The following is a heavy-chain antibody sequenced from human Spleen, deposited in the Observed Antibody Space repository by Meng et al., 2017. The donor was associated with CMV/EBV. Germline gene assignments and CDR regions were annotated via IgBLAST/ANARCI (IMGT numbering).Heavy chain of an antibody. D-gene: IGHD2-2*01. V-gene: IGHV1-2*02. J-gene: IGHJ4*02. Sequence: GGSLRLSCKGSGYSFTSYWIGWVRQMPGKGLEWIGWINPKSGDTHYAQKFQGRVTMTRDTSINTAYMELSRLRSGDTAVYYCARDLSQLLLPDYWGQGTLVTVSS. CDR2: INPKSGDT. CDR3: ARDLSQLLLPDY. CDR1: GYSFTSYW.